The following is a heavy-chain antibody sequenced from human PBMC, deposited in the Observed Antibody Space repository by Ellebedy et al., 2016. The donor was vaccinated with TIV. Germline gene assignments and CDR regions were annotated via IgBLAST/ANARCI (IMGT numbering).Heavy chain of an antibody. Sequence: GESLKISCAASGFTLSDHYMDWVRQAPGKGLEWVGRIRKKVNSDTKEYAASVKGRFTISGDDSKNSLYSQMNSLKTEDTAVYYCASTKGYWGQGTLVTVSS. CDR3: ASTKGY. D-gene: IGHD1-1*01. CDR2: IRKKVNSDTK. J-gene: IGHJ4*02. V-gene: IGHV3-72*01. CDR1: GFTLSDHY.